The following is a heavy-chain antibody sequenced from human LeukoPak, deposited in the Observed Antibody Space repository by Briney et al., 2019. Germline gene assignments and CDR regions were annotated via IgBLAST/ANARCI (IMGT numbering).Heavy chain of an antibody. V-gene: IGHV3-48*03. CDR2: ISSSGSTI. CDR1: GFTFSSYE. Sequence: GGSLRLSCAASGFTFSSYEMNWVRQAPGKGLEWVSYISSSGSTIYYADSVKGRFTISRDNAKNSLYLQMNSLRPEDTALYYCSTDPRLLIYWGHGTLVTVSS. J-gene: IGHJ4*01. D-gene: IGHD2-8*01. CDR3: STDPRLLIY.